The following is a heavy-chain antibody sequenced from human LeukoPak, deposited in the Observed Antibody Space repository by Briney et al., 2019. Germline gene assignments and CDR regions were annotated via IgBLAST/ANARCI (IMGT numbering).Heavy chain of an antibody. D-gene: IGHD1-26*01. CDR3: EASWHY. CDR2: ISYDEDNI. J-gene: IGHJ4*02. Sequence: TGGSLRLSCSASGFTFSSYVMHWVRQAPGKGLEWVATISYDEDNIYYADSVKGRFTISRDNSKDTLFLQMSSLKIEDTAIYYCEASWHYWGQGTLVTVSS. CDR1: GFTFSSYV. V-gene: IGHV3-30*03.